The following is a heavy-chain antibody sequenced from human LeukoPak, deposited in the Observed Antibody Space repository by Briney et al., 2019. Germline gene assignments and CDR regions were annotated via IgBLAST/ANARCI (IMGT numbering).Heavy chain of an antibody. J-gene: IGHJ4*02. D-gene: IGHD3-10*01. Sequence: AGGSLRLSCAASGFTCSRYTMHWVRQAPGKRLEYFSAISSNGRSTYYADSVMGRFTLSRDNSKNTLYLQMGSLRIEDTAVYYCARELDGSGSFDYWGQGTLVTVSS. V-gene: IGHV3-64*02. CDR3: ARELDGSGSFDY. CDR1: GFTCSRYT. CDR2: ISSNGRST.